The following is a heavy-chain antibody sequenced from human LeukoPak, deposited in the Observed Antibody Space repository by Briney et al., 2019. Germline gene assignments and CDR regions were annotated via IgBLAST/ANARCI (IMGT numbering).Heavy chain of an antibody. Sequence: GSLRLSCAASGFTFNNYWMSWVRQAPGKGLEWIGEINHSGSTNYNPSLKSRVTISVDTSKNQFPLRLSSVTAADTAVYYCARVPEGYSDYWGQGTLVTVSS. CDR2: INHSGST. D-gene: IGHD5-24*01. J-gene: IGHJ4*02. V-gene: IGHV4-34*01. CDR3: ARVPEGYSDY. CDR1: GFTFNNYW.